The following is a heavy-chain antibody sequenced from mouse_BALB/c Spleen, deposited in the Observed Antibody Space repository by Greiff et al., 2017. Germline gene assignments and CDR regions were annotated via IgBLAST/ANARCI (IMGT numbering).Heavy chain of an antibody. CDR3: ARYRSYDYDGGYAMDY. D-gene: IGHD2-4*01. CDR1: GYTFTSYW. Sequence: VQLQQSGAELVRPGTSVKMSCKASGYTFTSYWMHWVKQRPGQGLEWIGYINPSTGYTEYNQKFKDKATLTADKSSSTAYMQLSSLTSEDSAVYYCARYRSYDYDGGYAMDYWGQGTSVTVSS. J-gene: IGHJ4*01. V-gene: IGHV1-4*01. CDR2: INPSTGYT.